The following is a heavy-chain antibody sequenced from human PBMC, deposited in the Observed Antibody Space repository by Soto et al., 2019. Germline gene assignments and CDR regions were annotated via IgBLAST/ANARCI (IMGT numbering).Heavy chain of an antibody. Sequence: SVKVSCKASGGTFSSYAISWVRQAPGQGLEWMGGIIPIFGTANYAQKFQGRVTITADESTSTAYMELSSLRSEDTAVYYCARERPDYGDYGGWFDYWGQGTLVTVSS. CDR2: IIPIFGTA. D-gene: IGHD4-17*01. V-gene: IGHV1-69*13. CDR3: ARERPDYGDYGGWFDY. J-gene: IGHJ4*02. CDR1: GGTFSSYA.